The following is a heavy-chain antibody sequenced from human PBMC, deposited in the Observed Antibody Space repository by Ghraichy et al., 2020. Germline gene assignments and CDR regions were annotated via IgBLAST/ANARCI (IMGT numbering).Heavy chain of an antibody. CDR2: INHSGST. Sequence: SETLSLTCAVYGGSFSGYYWSWIRQPPGKGLEWIGEINHSGSTNYNPSLKSRVTISVDTSKNQFSLKLSSVTTADTAVYYCARGHIVVVSLLGDYYYYGMDVWGQGTTVTVSS. V-gene: IGHV4-34*01. J-gene: IGHJ6*02. CDR1: GGSFSGYY. CDR3: ARGHIVVVSLLGDYYYYGMDV. D-gene: IGHD2-2*01.